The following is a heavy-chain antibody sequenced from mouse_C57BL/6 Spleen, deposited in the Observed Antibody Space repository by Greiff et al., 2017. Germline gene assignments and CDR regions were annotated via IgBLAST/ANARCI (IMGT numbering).Heavy chain of an antibody. D-gene: IGHD1-1*01. J-gene: IGHJ2*01. CDR1: GYTFTDYE. V-gene: IGHV1-15*01. CDR3: RITTVVGFDY. CDR2: IDPETGGT. Sequence: VQLQESGAELVRPGASVTLSCKASGYTFTDYEMHWVKQTPVHGLEWIGAIDPETGGTAYNQKFKGKAILTADKSSSTAYMKLRSLTSEDSAVYYCRITTVVGFDYWGQGTTLTVSS.